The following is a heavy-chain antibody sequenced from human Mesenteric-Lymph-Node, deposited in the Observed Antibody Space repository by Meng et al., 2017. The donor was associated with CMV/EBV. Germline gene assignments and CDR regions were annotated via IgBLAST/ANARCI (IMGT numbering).Heavy chain of an antibody. D-gene: IGHD7-27*01. J-gene: IGHJ4*02. CDR1: GFTFSDYY. V-gene: IGHV3-11*06. CDR2: LTYTGSQT. Sequence: TSGFTFSDYYMSWIRQAPGKGLEWLSYLTYTGSQTVYADSVRGRFTISRDNAKNTLYLQINGLRAEDTAVYYCAREGDSTSLGNFDYWGQGTLVTVSS. CDR3: AREGDSTSLGNFDY.